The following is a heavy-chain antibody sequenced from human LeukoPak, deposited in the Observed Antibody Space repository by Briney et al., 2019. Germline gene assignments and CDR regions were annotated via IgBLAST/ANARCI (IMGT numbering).Heavy chain of an antibody. CDR3: ARDLSTVATDY. V-gene: IGHV3-7*01. D-gene: IGHD4-17*01. Sequence: GGSLRLSCAASEFTFSNYWMSWVRQAPGKGLEWVANIKQDGSEKYYVDSVKGRFTISRDNAKNSLYLQMNSLRAEDTAVYYCARDLSTVATDYWGQGTLVTVSS. CDR2: IKQDGSEK. J-gene: IGHJ4*02. CDR1: EFTFSNYW.